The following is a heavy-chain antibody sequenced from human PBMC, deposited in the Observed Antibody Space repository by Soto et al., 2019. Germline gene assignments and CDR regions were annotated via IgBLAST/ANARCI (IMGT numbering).Heavy chain of an antibody. CDR1: GGSISSYY. J-gene: IGHJ5*02. CDR2: IYYSGST. Sequence: TSETLSLTCTVSGGSISSYYWSWIRQPPGKGLEWIGYIYYSGSTNYNPSLKSRVTISVDTSKNQFSLKLSSVTAADTAVYYCARGGDLYSSSWYNWFDPWGQGTRVTVSS. CDR3: ARGGDLYSSSWYNWFDP. D-gene: IGHD6-13*01. V-gene: IGHV4-59*01.